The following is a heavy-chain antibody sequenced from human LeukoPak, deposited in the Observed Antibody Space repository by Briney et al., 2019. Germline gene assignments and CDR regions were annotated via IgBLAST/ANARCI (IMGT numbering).Heavy chain of an antibody. CDR1: GYTFTGYY. CDR3: ARLVRLILGFDP. J-gene: IGHJ5*02. D-gene: IGHD6-13*01. CDR2: IIPIFGTA. Sequence: GASVKVSCKASGYTFTGYYMHWVRQAPGQGLEWMGGIIPIFGTANYAQKFQGRVTITADKSTSTAYMELSSLRSEDTAVYYCARLVRLILGFDPWGQGTLVTVSS. V-gene: IGHV1-69*06.